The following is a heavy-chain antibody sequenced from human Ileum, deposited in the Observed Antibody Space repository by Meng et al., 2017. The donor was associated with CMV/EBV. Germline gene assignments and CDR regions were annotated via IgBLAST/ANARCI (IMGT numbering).Heavy chain of an antibody. CDR2: VNPRSGKT. J-gene: IGHJ5*02. D-gene: IGHD5-24*01. V-gene: IGHV1-8*01. CDR1: GYTFTSYD. CDR3: AREKASWYAWFDP. Sequence: ASVKVSCKASGYTFTSYDINWVRRAPGQGLEWMGWVNPRSGKTAYAQKFQGRVTMTRDTSINTVYMELSGLTSADTAVYYCAREKASWYAWFDPWGQGTLVTVSS.